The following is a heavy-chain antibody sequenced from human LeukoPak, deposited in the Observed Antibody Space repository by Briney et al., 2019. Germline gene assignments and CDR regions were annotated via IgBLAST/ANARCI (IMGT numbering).Heavy chain of an antibody. J-gene: IGHJ4*02. V-gene: IGHV3-23*01. D-gene: IGHD3-22*01. CDR3: AKRGVVIRVILVGFHKEANYFDS. CDR1: GFTFSSYA. Sequence: PGGSLRLSCGASGFTFSSYAMAWVRQAPGKGLEWVAGISGSGGRTNYADSVKGRFTVSRDNPKNTLYLQMNSLRAEDTAVYFCAKRGVVIRVILVGFHKEANYFDSWGQGALVTVSS. CDR2: ISGSGGRT.